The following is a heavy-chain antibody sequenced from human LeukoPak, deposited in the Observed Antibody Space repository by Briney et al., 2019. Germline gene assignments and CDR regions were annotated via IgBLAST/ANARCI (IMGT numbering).Heavy chain of an antibody. CDR1: GFTFDDYA. J-gene: IGHJ6*03. CDR2: ISGSGGST. CDR3: AKQGASGWEPNYYYYYMDV. D-gene: IGHD6-19*01. Sequence: GGSLRLSCAASGFTFDDYAMSWVRQAPGKGLEWVSAISGSGGSTYYADSVKGRFTISRDNSKNTLYLQMNSLRAEDTAVYYCAKQGASGWEPNYYYYYMDVWGKGTTVTVSS. V-gene: IGHV3-23*01.